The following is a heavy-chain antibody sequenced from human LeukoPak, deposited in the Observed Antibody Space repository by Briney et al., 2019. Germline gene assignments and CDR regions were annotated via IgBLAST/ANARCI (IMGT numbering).Heavy chain of an antibody. CDR3: DRVGSYYQFDY. V-gene: IGHV4-30-2*01. CDR1: GGSISSGGYY. J-gene: IGHJ4*02. CDR2: IYHSGST. Sequence: PSETLSLTCAVSGGSISSGGYYWSWIRQPPGKGLEWIGYIYHSGSTYYNPSLKSRVTISVDRSKNQFSLKLSPVTAADTAVYYCDRVGSYYQFDYWGQGTLVTVSS. D-gene: IGHD1-26*01.